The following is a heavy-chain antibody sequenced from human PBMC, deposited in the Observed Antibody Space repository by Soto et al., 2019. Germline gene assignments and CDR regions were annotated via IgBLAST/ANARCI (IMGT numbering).Heavy chain of an antibody. CDR2: ISGRGGST. CDR1: GLTFSSYA. V-gene: IGHV3-23*01. D-gene: IGHD3-10*02. Sequence: EVQLWESGGGLIQPGGSLRLSCAASGLTFSSYAMSWVRQAPGKGLEWVSAISGRGGSTYYADSVKGRFTISRDNSKNTLYLQMNSLRAEDTAVYYRATDKLYIRGVIHNWFDPWGQGTLVTVSS. CDR3: ATDKLYIRGVIHNWFDP. J-gene: IGHJ5*02.